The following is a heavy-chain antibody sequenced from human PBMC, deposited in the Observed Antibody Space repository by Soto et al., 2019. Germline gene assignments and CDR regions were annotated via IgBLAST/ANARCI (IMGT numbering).Heavy chain of an antibody. V-gene: IGHV4-34*01. J-gene: IGHJ4*02. CDR1: GGSFSGYY. CDR3: ARGGDFDY. CDR2: INHSGST. Sequence: SETLSLTCAVYGGSFSGYYWSWIRQPPGKGLEWIGEINHSGSTNYNPSLKSRVTISVDTSKNQFSLNLRSVTAADTAVYYCARGGDFDYWGQGTLVTVSS.